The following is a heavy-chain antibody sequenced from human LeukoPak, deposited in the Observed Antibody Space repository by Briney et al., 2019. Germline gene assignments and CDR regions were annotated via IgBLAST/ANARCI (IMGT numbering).Heavy chain of an antibody. V-gene: IGHV3-48*01. J-gene: IGHJ4*02. CDR1: GFTFSSYS. Sequence: GGSLRLSCAASGFTFSSYSMNWVRQAPGKGLEWVSYISSSSSTIYYADSVKGRFTISRDNAKNSLYLQMNSLRAEDTAVYYCARDRSPGNFDYWGQGTLVTVSS. CDR3: ARDRSPGNFDY. D-gene: IGHD3-10*01. CDR2: ISSSSSTI.